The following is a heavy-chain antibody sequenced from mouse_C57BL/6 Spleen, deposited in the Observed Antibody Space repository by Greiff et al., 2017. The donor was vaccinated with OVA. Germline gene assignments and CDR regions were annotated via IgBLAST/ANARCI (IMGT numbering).Heavy chain of an antibody. CDR3: ARGVTTVVATNDAMDY. Sequence: VQLQQSGAELARPGASVKLSCKASGYTFTSYGISWVKQRTGQGLEWIGEIYPRSGNTFYNEKFKGKATLTADKSSSTAYMELRSLTSEDSAVYFCARGVTTVVATNDAMDYWGQGTSVTVSS. CDR2: IYPRSGNT. V-gene: IGHV1-81*01. D-gene: IGHD1-1*01. J-gene: IGHJ4*01. CDR1: GYTFTSYG.